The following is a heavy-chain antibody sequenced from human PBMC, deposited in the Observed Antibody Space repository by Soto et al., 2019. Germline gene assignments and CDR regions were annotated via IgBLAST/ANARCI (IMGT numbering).Heavy chain of an antibody. Sequence: QVQLRQWGAGLLKPSATLSLTCAVYGGSFSAYHWSWIRQAPGKGLEWIGEIDYRGNTNYLPSLRSRVSMSVDTSKNQFSLRLNDVTAADTAVYYCARSTNDHKHHHWGFDYWGQGTRVTVSS. CDR3: ARSTNDHKHHHWGFDY. J-gene: IGHJ4*02. CDR2: IDYRGNT. V-gene: IGHV4-34*02. CDR1: GGSFSAYH. D-gene: IGHD7-27*01.